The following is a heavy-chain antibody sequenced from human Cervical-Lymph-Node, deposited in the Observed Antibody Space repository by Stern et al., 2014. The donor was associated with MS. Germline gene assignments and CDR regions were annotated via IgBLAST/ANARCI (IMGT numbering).Heavy chain of an antibody. D-gene: IGHD1-20*01. CDR3: VRDGLTGSDY. J-gene: IGHJ4*02. CDR2: VHYSGKT. Sequence: QLQLQESGPGLLQPSETLSLTCSVSGVSVTSSSYYWSWVRQSSGKGLEWIGHVHYSGKTSYNPSLKSRVSISVDTSKNHFSLRLDSVTAADTAVYYCVRDGLTGSDYWGQGTLVAVSS. CDR1: GVSVTSSSYY. V-gene: IGHV4-61*03.